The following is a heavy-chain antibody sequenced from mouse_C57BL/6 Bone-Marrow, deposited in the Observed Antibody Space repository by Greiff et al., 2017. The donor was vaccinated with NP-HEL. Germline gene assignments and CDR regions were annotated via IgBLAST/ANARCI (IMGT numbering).Heavy chain of an antibody. CDR1: GYTFTSYG. V-gene: IGHV1-81*01. D-gene: IGHD1-1*01. CDR3: ARDGSSYWYFDV. CDR2: IYPRSGNT. J-gene: IGHJ1*03. Sequence: LQESGAVLARPGASVKLSCKASGYTFTSYGISWVKQRTGQGLEWIGEIYPRSGNTYYNEKFKGKATLTADKSSSTAYMELRSLTSEDSAVYFCARDGSSYWYFDVWGTGTTVTVSS.